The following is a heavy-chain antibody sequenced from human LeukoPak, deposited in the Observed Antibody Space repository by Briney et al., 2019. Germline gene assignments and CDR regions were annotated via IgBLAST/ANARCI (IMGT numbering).Heavy chain of an antibody. CDR1: GFSFSGHG. CDR2: ISGSGDTT. V-gene: IGHV3-23*01. D-gene: IGHD3-10*01. CDR3: AKARGFAEFDY. Sequence: GGSLRLSCAASGFSFSGHGMRWVRQAPGKGLQWGSAISGSGDTTYYADSVKGRFTISRDNSKNTLYLQMNSLRAEDTALYFCAKARGFAEFDYWGQGTLVTVSS. J-gene: IGHJ4*02.